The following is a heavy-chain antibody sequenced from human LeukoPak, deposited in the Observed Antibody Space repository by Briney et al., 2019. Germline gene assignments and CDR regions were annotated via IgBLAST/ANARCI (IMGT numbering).Heavy chain of an antibody. V-gene: IGHV3-21*01. D-gene: IGHD3-16*01. CDR3: ARDLFDDYSLDY. CDR2: ISSSSSII. J-gene: IGHJ4*02. CDR1: GFTFSSYS. Sequence: NPGGSLRLSCAASGFTFSSYSMNWVRQAPGKGLEWVSSISSSSSIIYYADSVKGRFAISRDNAKNSLYLQMNSLRAEDTAVYHCARDLFDDYSLDYWGQGTLVTVSS.